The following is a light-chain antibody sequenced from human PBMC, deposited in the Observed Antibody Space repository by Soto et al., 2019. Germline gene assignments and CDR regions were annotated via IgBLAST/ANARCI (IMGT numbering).Light chain of an antibody. J-gene: IGLJ1*01. CDR3: QSYDSSLGYV. CDR2: DNS. V-gene: IGLV1-40*01. CDR1: SSNIGANHD. Sequence: QSVLTQPPSVSGAPGQRVTISCTGSSSNIGANHDVHWYQQLPGTAPKLHIYDNSNRPSGVPDRFSGSKSGTSASLAITGLQAEDEADYYCQSYDSSLGYVFGTGTKVTVL.